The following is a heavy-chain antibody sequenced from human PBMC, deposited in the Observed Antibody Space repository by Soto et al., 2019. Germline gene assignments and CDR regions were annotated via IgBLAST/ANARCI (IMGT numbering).Heavy chain of an antibody. CDR2: IYYSGST. V-gene: IGHV4-59*01. D-gene: IGHD3-10*01. CDR3: ARMTGDMVRVVSIPIPRYYYVVG. CDR1: GGSISSYY. J-gene: IGHJ6*03. Sequence: SETLSLTCTVSGGSISSYYWSWIRQPPGKGLEWIGYIYYSGSTNYNPSLKSRVTISVDTSKNQFSLKLSSVTAADTAVYYCARMTGDMVRVVSIPIPRYYYVVGWGKGTTVTVSS.